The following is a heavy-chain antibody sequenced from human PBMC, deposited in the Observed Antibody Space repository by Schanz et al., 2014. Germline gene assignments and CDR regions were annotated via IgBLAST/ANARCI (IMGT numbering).Heavy chain of an antibody. J-gene: IGHJ3*02. CDR1: GFTFSSYS. CDR3: AKGRFGELSAFDI. Sequence: EVQLAESGGGLVQPGGSLRLSCTASGFTFSSYSMNWVRQAPGKGLEWVSYVSRSTPDIYYADSVKGRFTMSRDNAKNTVFLQMNSLRAEDTAVYYCAKGRFGELSAFDIWGQGTMVTVS. CDR2: VSRSTPDI. V-gene: IGHV3-48*01. D-gene: IGHD3-10*01.